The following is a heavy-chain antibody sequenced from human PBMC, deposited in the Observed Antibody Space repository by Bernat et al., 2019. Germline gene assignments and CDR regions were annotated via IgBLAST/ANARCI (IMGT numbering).Heavy chain of an antibody. Sequence: EVQLVESGGGLVKPGGSLRLSCAASGFTFSNAWMSWVRQAPGKGLEWVGRIKSKTDGETTDYAAPVKGRFTISRDDSKNTLYLQMNSLKTEDTAVYYCTTDPYCSGGSCYYYYYGMDVWGQGTTVTVSS. V-gene: IGHV3-15*01. CDR3: TTDPYCSGGSCYYYYYGMDV. CDR2: IKSKTDGETT. D-gene: IGHD2-15*01. CDR1: GFTFSNAW. J-gene: IGHJ6*02.